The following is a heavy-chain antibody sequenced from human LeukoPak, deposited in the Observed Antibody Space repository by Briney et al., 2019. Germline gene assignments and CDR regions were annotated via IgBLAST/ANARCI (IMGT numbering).Heavy chain of an antibody. CDR1: GFTFGNYA. V-gene: IGHV3-64*02. CDR2: IYNTGDST. CDR3: AREVVRSSTYYGMDV. Sequence: HAGGSLRLSCAASGFTFGNYAMHWVRQAPGKGLEYVSAIYNTGDSTYYADSVKGRFIISRDNSKNTLYPQMNSLRAEDTAVYYCAREVVRSSTYYGMDVWGQGTTVTVSS. J-gene: IGHJ6*02. D-gene: IGHD6-13*01.